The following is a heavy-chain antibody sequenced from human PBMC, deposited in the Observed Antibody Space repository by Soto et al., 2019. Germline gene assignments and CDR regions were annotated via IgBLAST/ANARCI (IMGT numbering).Heavy chain of an antibody. V-gene: IGHV1-69*09. CDR2: INPILDST. J-gene: IGHJ4*02. CDR3: ATMKRARLDS. D-gene: IGHD6-25*01. Sequence: QEQVVQSGPAMKEPGSSVKVSCRASGIMSSGYGFSWVRQAPGQGLEWVGMINPILDSTHYAQNLPGRVSLSVDKSTDTAYLEVTSLRLEDTAIYFCATMKRARLDSWGRGTVVTVSS. CDR1: GIMSSGYG.